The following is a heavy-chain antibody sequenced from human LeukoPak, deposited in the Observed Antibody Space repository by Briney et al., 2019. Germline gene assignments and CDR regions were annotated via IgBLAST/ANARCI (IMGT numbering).Heavy chain of an antibody. Sequence: PGGSLRLSCAASGFRFKNFGMTWVRQAPGKGLEWVSALSGSGVSTYYADSVKGRFTISRDNSKNTLYLQMNSLRAEDTAVYYCAKDRYSSSSGVDFDIWGQGTMVTVSS. CDR3: AKDRYSSSSGVDFDI. CDR2: LSGSGVST. V-gene: IGHV3-23*01. CDR1: GFRFKNFG. D-gene: IGHD6-6*01. J-gene: IGHJ3*02.